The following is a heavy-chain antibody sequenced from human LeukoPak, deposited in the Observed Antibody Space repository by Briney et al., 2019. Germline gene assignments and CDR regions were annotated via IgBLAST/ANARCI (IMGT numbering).Heavy chain of an antibody. CDR2: IYRSGST. D-gene: IGHD6-13*01. Sequence: SETLSLTCAVSRGSISSNTWWSWVRQPPGKWLEWIGEIYRSGSTHYNPSLKSRVTISVDKTKNQFSLKLTSVTAADTAVYYCARDWAAETLRYFDLWGRGTLVTVSS. V-gene: IGHV4-4*02. CDR3: ARDWAAETLRYFDL. CDR1: RGSISSNTW. J-gene: IGHJ2*01.